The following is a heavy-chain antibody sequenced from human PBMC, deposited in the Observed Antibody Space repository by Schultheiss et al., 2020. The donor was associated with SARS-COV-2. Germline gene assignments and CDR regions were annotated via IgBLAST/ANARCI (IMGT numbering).Heavy chain of an antibody. CDR3: ARSPRYCSSTSCYWFDP. D-gene: IGHD2-2*01. Sequence: SVKVSCKASGYTFTSYGITWVRQAPGQGLEWMGGIIPIFGTANYAQKFQGRVTITADESTSTAYMELSSLRSEDTAVYYCARSPRYCSSTSCYWFDPWGQGTLVTVSS. V-gene: IGHV1-69*13. CDR1: GYTFTSYG. J-gene: IGHJ5*02. CDR2: IIPIFGTA.